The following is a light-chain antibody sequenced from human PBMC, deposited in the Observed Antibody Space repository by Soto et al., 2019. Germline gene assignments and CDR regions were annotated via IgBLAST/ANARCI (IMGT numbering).Light chain of an antibody. CDR1: QGIRSW. J-gene: IGKJ5*01. Sequence: DIQMTQSPSSLSASVGDRVTVTCRASQGIRSWLAWYQQKPGRAPKPLIYDASSLQSGVPSRFSGSGSGTDFTLTISSLQPEDFATYYCQQSYSTPITFGQGTRLEIK. CDR3: QQSYSTPIT. V-gene: IGKV1-12*01. CDR2: DAS.